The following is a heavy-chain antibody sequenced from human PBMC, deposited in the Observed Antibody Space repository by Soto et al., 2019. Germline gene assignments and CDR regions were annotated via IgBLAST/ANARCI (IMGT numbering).Heavy chain of an antibody. V-gene: IGHV1-18*01. CDR3: ARGQFGDLDY. J-gene: IGHJ4*02. D-gene: IGHD4-17*01. Sequence: QVHLVQSGPEVKKPGASVKVSCKASGYTFITYGFTWVRQAPGQGLEWMGWISAYNGNTNYAQKFQGRVTMTTDTSTNTASMELRSLTSDATAVYFCARGQFGDLDYWGQGTLVTVSS. CDR1: GYTFITYG. CDR2: ISAYNGNT.